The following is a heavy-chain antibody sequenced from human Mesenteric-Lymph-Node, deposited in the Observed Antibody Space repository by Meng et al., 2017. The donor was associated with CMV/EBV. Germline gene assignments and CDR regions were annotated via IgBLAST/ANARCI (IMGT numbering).Heavy chain of an antibody. CDR3: TIYPPRGGMDV. V-gene: IGHV3-49*04. Sequence: GGSLRLSCTSSGFSFGDYAMSWVRQAPGKGLEWVGFIRSKAYGGTAEYAASVKGRFTISRDDSKGIAYLQMNSLKTEDTAVYYCTIYPPRGGMDVWGQGTAVTVSS. J-gene: IGHJ6*02. CDR1: GFSFGDYA. D-gene: IGHD3-10*01. CDR2: IRSKAYGGTA.